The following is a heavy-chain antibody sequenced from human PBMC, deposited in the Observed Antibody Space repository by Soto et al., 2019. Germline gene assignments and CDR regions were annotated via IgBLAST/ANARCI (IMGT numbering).Heavy chain of an antibody. CDR1: GDSFNYY. V-gene: IGHV4-34*01. CDR3: ARGVSRGDDYGPLDS. J-gene: IGHJ4*02. D-gene: IGHD4-17*01. CDR2: INNSGST. Sequence: QLHLQQRGAGLLTPSETLSLTCAVYGDSFNYYWNWIRQSPGKGLEWIGEINNSGSTKYTPSLKSRVSISVDTSKNQFSLNLNSVTAAHAAVYYCARGVSRGDDYGPLDSWGQGTLVTVSS.